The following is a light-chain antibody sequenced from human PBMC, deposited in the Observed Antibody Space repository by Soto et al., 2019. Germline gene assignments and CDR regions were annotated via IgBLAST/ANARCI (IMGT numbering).Light chain of an antibody. CDR1: SSDVGGYDY. Sequence: QSALTQPPSASGSPGQSVTISCTGTSSDVGGYDYVSWYQQHPGKAPKLMIYEGTIRPSGVSDRFSGSKSGNTASLTVSGLQAEDEADYYSSSYTGGNPSYVFGTGTKVNRP. J-gene: IGLJ1*01. CDR2: EGT. CDR3: SSYTGGNPSYV. V-gene: IGLV2-8*01.